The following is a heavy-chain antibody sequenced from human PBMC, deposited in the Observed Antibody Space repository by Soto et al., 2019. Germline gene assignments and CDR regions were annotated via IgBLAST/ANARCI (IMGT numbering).Heavy chain of an antibody. CDR1: GFNFDDYG. CDR3: ARGIDAYNFFDS. J-gene: IGHJ4*02. D-gene: IGHD1-1*01. CDR2: INWNSVNA. Sequence: EVQLVESGGRVVRPGGSLRLSCAASGFNFDDYGMSWVRQAPGKGLEWVFGINWNSVNADYVDSVKGRFTISRDNAKSSLYLQMTSLRAEDPALYYCARGIDAYNFFDSWGQGTLVTVSS. V-gene: IGHV3-20*04.